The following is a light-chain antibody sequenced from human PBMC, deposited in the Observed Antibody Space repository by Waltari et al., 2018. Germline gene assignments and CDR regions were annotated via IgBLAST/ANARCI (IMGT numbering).Light chain of an antibody. V-gene: IGKV1-5*03. Sequence: DLQMTQSPSTVSASVGDRVPIPCRASQTVGDWLAWYQQKPGKAPKLLIYKASTLQNGVPSRFSGSGSGSEFTLTISSLQPDDVAIYYCQQYNTFSSFGQGTRLEL. J-gene: IGKJ2*01. CDR2: KAS. CDR1: QTVGDW. CDR3: QQYNTFSS.